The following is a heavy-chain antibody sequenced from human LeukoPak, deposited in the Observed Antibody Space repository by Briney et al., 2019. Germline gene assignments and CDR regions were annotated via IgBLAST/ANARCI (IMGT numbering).Heavy chain of an antibody. J-gene: IGHJ4*02. V-gene: IGHV1-46*01. D-gene: IGHD3-10*01. Sequence: ASVKVSCKASGYTFTSYYMHWVRQAPGQGLEWMGIINPSGGSTSYAQKFQGRVTMTRDTSTSTVYMELSSLRSEDTAVYYCARDPIITMVRGVKRPAHFDYWGQGTLVTVSS. CDR3: ARDPIITMVRGVKRPAHFDY. CDR2: INPSGGST. CDR1: GYTFTSYY.